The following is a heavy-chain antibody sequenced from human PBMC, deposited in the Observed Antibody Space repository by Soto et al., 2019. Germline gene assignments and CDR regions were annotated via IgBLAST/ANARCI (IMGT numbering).Heavy chain of an antibody. D-gene: IGHD3-10*01. J-gene: IGHJ4*02. Sequence: QVQLQESGPGLVKPSETLSLTCTVSGGSISSYYWSCIRQPPGKGLEWIASGSTNYNPSLKSRVTISVDPSKNQFSLKLSSVTAADTSVYYCASRSVLGYFFDYWGQGTLVTVSS. CDR2: SGST. CDR3: ASRSVLGYFFDY. V-gene: IGHV4-4*09. CDR1: GGSISSYY.